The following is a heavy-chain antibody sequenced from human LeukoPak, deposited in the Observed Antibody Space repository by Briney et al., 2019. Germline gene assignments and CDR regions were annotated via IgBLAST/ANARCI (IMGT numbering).Heavy chain of an antibody. CDR3: ATAGGGIYDYGDPNYYYYYGMDV. V-gene: IGHV1-24*01. Sequence: ASVKVSCKVSGYTLTELSMHWGRQAPVEGLEWVGGVDPEDVETIYAQKFQGRVTMTEDTSTDQAYMELSSLRSEDTAVYYCATAGGGIYDYGDPNYYYYYGMDVWGQGTTVTVSS. CDR2: VDPEDVET. D-gene: IGHD4-17*01. J-gene: IGHJ6*02. CDR1: GYTLTELS.